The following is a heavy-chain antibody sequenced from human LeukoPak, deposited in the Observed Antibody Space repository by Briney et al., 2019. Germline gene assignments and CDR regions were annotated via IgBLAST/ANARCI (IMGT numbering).Heavy chain of an antibody. Sequence: GGSLRLSCAASGFTFDGYAMHWVRQAPGKGLEWVSGISWDSGAIGYADSVKGRFTISRDNAKNSLYLQMDSLRAEDTALYYCAKAYGGNHWFDYWGQGTLVTVSS. V-gene: IGHV3-9*01. CDR3: AKAYGGNHWFDY. D-gene: IGHD4-23*01. J-gene: IGHJ4*02. CDR2: ISWDSGAI. CDR1: GFTFDGYA.